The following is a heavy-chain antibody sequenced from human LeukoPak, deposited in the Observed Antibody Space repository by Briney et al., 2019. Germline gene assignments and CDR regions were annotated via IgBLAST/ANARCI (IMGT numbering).Heavy chain of an antibody. D-gene: IGHD5-18*01. CDR3: ARDGTHQRIQLWLQPSSYYYYYYMDV. CDR2: ISSSGSPI. J-gene: IGHJ6*03. V-gene: IGHV3-11*04. Sequence: GGSLRLSCATSGFTFSDYYMSWIRQAPGKGLEWVSYISSSGSPIYYADSVKGRFTISRDNSKNTLYLQMNSLRAEDTAVYYCARDGTHQRIQLWLQPSSYYYYYYMDVWGKGTTVTVSS. CDR1: GFTFSDYY.